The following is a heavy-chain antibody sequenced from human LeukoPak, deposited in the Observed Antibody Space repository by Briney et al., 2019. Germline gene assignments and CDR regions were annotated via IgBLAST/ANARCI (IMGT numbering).Heavy chain of an antibody. CDR3: AKDRITFSWDSSGSDY. Sequence: GGSLRLSCAASGFTFSSYAMSWVRQAPGKGLEWVSAISGSGGSTYYADSVKGRFTISRDNSKNTLYLQMNSLRAEDTAVYYCAKDRITFSWDSSGSDYWGQGTLVTVSS. CDR2: ISGSGGST. CDR1: GFTFSSYA. D-gene: IGHD3-22*01. V-gene: IGHV3-23*01. J-gene: IGHJ4*02.